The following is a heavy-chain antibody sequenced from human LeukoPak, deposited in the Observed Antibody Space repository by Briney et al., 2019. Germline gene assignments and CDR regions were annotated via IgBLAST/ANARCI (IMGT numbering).Heavy chain of an antibody. Sequence: SETLSLTYAVYGGSFSGYYWSWIRQPPGKGLEWIGEINHSGSTNYNPSLKSRVTISVDTSKNQFSLKLSSVTAADTAVYYCATPDRYCSSTSCYGMDVWGQGTTVTVSS. CDR3: ATPDRYCSSTSCYGMDV. CDR2: INHSGST. CDR1: GGSFSGYY. V-gene: IGHV4-34*01. D-gene: IGHD2-2*01. J-gene: IGHJ6*02.